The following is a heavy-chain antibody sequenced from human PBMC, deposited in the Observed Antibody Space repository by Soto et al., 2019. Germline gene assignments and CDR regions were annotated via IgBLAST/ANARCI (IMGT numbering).Heavy chain of an antibody. CDR3: ARRGGYAGTNKF. J-gene: IGHJ4*02. Sequence: QLQLQESGPGLVKPSETLSLTCTVSGGSISSNTYYWDWIRQPPGKGLEWIGTIFYSGTTYHNPSLKSRVTISVDTSQNQFSLKLCSVTAADAAVFYCARRGGYAGTNKFWGQGTLVTVSS. CDR1: GGSISSNTYY. CDR2: IFYSGTT. D-gene: IGHD6-13*01. V-gene: IGHV4-39*01.